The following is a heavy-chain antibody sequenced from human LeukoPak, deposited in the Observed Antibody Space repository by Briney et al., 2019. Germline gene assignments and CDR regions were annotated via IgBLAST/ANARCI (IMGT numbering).Heavy chain of an antibody. J-gene: IGHJ5*01. D-gene: IGHD4-17*01. CDR3: ARDVRYGDYAGWFDP. Sequence: GGSLRLSCAASGFTLSSYSMNWVRQAPGKGLEWVSYISSSSTTIYYVDSVKGRFTISRDNAKNSLYLQMNSLRAEDTAVYYCARDVRYGDYAGWFDPWGKGTLVPVSS. CDR1: GFTLSSYS. V-gene: IGHV3-48*04. CDR2: ISSSSTTI.